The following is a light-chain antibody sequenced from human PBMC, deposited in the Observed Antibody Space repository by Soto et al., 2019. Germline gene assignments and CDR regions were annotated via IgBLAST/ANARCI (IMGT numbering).Light chain of an antibody. J-gene: IGLJ3*02. V-gene: IGLV2-14*03. CDR3: FSYKGSNTHRV. CDR2: DVS. Sequence: HSVLTQPASVSGCPGQSITISCTGTSSDVGGYDYVSWYQQHPGKAPKLMLYDVSNRPSGVSDRFSGSKSGNTASLTVSGVQAEYEDAYYCFSYKGSNTHRVFGGGTELSV. CDR1: SSDVGGYDY.